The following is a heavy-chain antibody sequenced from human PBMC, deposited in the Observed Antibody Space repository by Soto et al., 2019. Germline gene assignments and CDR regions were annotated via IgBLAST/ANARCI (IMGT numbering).Heavy chain of an antibody. CDR3: TTARGVGGYSSFADAFDI. D-gene: IGHD6-13*01. CDR2: IKSKTDGGTT. V-gene: IGHV3-15*01. CDR1: GFTFSNAW. Sequence: GSLRLSCAASGFTFSNAWMSWVRQAPGKGLEWVGRIKSKTDGGTTDYAAPVKGRFTISRDDSKNTLYLQMNSLKTEDTAVFYCTTARGVGGYSSFADAFDIWGQGTMVTVSS. J-gene: IGHJ3*02.